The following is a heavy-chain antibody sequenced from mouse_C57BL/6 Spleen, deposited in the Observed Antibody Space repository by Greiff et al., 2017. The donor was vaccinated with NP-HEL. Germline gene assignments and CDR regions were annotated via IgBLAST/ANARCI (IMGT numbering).Heavy chain of an antibody. CDR2: INPNNGGT. V-gene: IGHV1-18*01. CDR1: GYTFTDYN. J-gene: IGHJ3*01. D-gene: IGHD2-4*01. CDR3: ARRIYYDYDGASWFAY. Sequence: EVQGVESGPELVKPGASVKIPCKASGYTFTDYNMDWVKQSHGKSLEWIGDINPNNGGTIYNQKFKGKATLTVDKSSSTAYMELRSLTSEDTAVYYGARRIYYDYDGASWFAYWGQGTLVTVSA.